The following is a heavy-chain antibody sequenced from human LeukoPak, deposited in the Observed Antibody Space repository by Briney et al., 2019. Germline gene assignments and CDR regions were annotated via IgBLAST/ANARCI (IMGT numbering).Heavy chain of an antibody. Sequence: GGSLRLSCAASGFTFSSYAMHWVRQAPGKGLEWVAVISYDGSNKYYADSVKGRFTISRDNSKNTLYLQMNSLRAEDTAVYYCAGGGDSSGWYPWYYYYGMDVWGQGTTVTVSS. CDR3: AGGGDSSGWYPWYYYYGMDV. CDR2: ISYDGSNK. V-gene: IGHV3-30-3*01. D-gene: IGHD6-19*01. CDR1: GFTFSSYA. J-gene: IGHJ6*02.